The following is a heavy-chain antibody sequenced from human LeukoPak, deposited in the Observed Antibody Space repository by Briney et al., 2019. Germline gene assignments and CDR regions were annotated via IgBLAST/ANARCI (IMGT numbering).Heavy chain of an antibody. CDR1: GGSISSGSYY. D-gene: IGHD6-19*01. CDR2: IYTSGST. CDR3: ASDIAVAGTAAFDI. Sequence: SQTLSLTCTVSGGSISSGSYYWSWIRQPAGKGLELIGLIYTSGSTNYNPSLKSRVTISVDTSKNQFSLKLSSVTAADTAVYYCASDIAVAGTAAFDIWGQGTMVTVSS. V-gene: IGHV4-61*02. J-gene: IGHJ3*02.